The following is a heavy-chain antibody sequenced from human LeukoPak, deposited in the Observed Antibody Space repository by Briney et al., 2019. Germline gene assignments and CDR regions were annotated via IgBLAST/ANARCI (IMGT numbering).Heavy chain of an antibody. CDR3: AKDIELFVS. CDR2: SHGGTRT. V-gene: IGHV3-53*01. Sequence: GGSLRLSCAASGFTVSSNYMSWVRQAPGKGLEWVSGLSHGGTRTFYAASVKGRFTISRDDSNSTLFLQMDSLRVEDTATYYCAKDIELFVSWGQGTLVVVSS. CDR1: GFTVSSNY. D-gene: IGHD1-26*01. J-gene: IGHJ4*02.